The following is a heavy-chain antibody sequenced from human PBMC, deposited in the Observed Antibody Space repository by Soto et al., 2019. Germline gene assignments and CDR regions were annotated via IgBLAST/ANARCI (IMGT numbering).Heavy chain of an antibody. CDR2: ITTSGSI. J-gene: IGHJ5*02. D-gene: IGHD2-15*01. Sequence: GGSLRLSCAASGFSFSSYSMYWVRQAPGKAPEWVSYITTSGSIYYADSVKGRFTISRDNAKNSLYLQMSRLRAEDMAVYYCARDQYCIYSDCHVFNYPYPCCQRTPVTVSS. CDR3: ARDQYCIYSDCHVFNYPYP. V-gene: IGHV3-48*01. CDR1: GFSFSSYS.